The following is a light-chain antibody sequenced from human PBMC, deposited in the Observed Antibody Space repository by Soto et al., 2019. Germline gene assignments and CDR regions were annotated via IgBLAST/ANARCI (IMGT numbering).Light chain of an antibody. CDR3: QQYNNWPPVLT. J-gene: IGKJ4*01. CDR2: GAS. Sequence: EIVMTQSPATLSVSPGERATLSCRASQSVSSNLAWYQQKPGQAPRLLIYGASTRATGIPARFSGSGSGTEFTLTISSLQSEDFALYYCQQYNNWPPVLTFGGGTQVEIK. CDR1: QSVSSN. V-gene: IGKV3-15*01.